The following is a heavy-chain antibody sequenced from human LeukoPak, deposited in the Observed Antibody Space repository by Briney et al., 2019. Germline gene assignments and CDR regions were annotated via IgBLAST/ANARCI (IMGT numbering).Heavy chain of an antibody. CDR3: AKPRIIGLGWAQFDY. V-gene: IGHV3-23*01. CDR2: FDGNADGT. D-gene: IGHD2-15*01. Sequence: PGGSLRLSCVTSGFTFSRFGMTWVRQPPGKGLEWVASFDGNADGTYYADSVKGRCTISRDNSKNTLYLQMNSLRAEDTAINYCAKPRIIGLGWAQFDYWGQGSLVTVSS. J-gene: IGHJ4*02. CDR1: GFTFSRFG.